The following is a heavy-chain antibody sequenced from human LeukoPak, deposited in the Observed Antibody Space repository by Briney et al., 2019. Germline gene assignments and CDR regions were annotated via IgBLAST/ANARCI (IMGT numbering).Heavy chain of an antibody. CDR2: IYYSGST. CDR1: GGSISSYY. CDR3: ASYDYGDYLFDY. D-gene: IGHD4-17*01. Sequence: PSETLFLTCTVSGGSISSYYWSWIRQPPGKGLEWIGYIYYSGSTNYNPSLKSRVTISVDTSKNQFSLKLSSVTAADTAVYYCASYDYGDYLFDYWGQGTLVTVSS. J-gene: IGHJ4*02. V-gene: IGHV4-59*01.